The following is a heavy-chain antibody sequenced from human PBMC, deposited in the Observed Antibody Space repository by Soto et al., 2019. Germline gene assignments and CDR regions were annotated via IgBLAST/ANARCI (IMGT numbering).Heavy chain of an antibody. CDR3: AKDFDWLHSGYDWDWFDP. D-gene: IGHD5-12*01. CDR2: ISSSSSTT. CDR1: GFTFTTYS. Sequence: PGGSLRLSCAASGFTFTTYSMNWVRQAPGKGLEWVSYISSSSSTTYYADSVKGRFTISRDNAKNSLYLQMDSLRAEDTAMYYCAKDFDWLHSGYDWDWFDPWGQGTLVTVSS. J-gene: IGHJ5*02. V-gene: IGHV3-48*01.